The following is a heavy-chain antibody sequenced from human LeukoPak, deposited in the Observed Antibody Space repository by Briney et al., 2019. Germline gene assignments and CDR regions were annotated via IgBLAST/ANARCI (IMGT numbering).Heavy chain of an antibody. D-gene: IGHD3-10*01. V-gene: IGHV3-53*01. CDR3: ATSYDSGSNYGYGMDV. CDR2: IYSGGTT. J-gene: IGHJ6*02. Sequence: GGSLRLSRAASGFTVSSNYMSWVRQAPGKGLEWVSVIYSGGTTYYADSVKGRFTISRDNSKNTLYLQMNSLRADDTAVYYCATSYDSGSNYGYGMDVWGQGTTVTVSS. CDR1: GFTVSSNY.